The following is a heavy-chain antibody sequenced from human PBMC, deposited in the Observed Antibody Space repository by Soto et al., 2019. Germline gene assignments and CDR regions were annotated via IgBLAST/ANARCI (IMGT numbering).Heavy chain of an antibody. J-gene: IGHJ6*02. V-gene: IGHV3-53*02. CDR3: ARHYSAMGV. CDR2: IYSDNNT. Sequence: EVQLVETGGDLIQPGGSLRLSCAASGFTVSSDSMTWVRQAPGKGLEWISIIYSDNNTDYADSVKGRFSISRDTSKNILXLQMNSLRAEDTAEYYCARHYSAMGVWGQGTTVTVSS. CDR1: GFTVSSDS.